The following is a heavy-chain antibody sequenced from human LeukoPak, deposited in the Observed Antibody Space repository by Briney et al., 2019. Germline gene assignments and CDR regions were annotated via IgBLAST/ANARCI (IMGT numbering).Heavy chain of an antibody. V-gene: IGHV3-66*01. D-gene: IGHD3-22*01. CDR2: IYSGGST. CDR3: ARGPYDRSGYRFDY. CDR1: EFTVSSNH. J-gene: IGHJ4*02. Sequence: GGSLRLSCAASEFTVSSNHMTWVRQAPGKGLEWVSIIYSGGSTFYADSVKGRFTISRDNSKNTLYLQMNSMRAEDTAVYYCARGPYDRSGYRFDYCGQGTLVIVSS.